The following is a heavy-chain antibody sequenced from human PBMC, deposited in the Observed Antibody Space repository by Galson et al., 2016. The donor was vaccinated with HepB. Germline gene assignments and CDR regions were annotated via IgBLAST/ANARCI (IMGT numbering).Heavy chain of an antibody. CDR3: AKGRWELTRGYFDC. D-gene: IGHD3-10*01. V-gene: IGHV3-9*01. CDR2: ISWNSRSI. CDR1: GFNFDDYG. J-gene: IGHJ4*02. Sequence: SLRLSCAASGFNFDDYGMHWVRQAPGKGLEWVSGISWNSRSIGYADSVEGPFTISRDNAKKSLYLQMESLRPEDTAVYYCAKGRWELTRGYFDCWGQGTLVTVSS.